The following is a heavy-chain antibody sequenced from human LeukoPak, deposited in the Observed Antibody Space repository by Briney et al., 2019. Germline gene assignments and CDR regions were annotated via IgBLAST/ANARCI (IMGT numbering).Heavy chain of an antibody. CDR1: GGSISSYY. CDR2: IYYSGST. Sequence: PSETLSLTCTVSGGSISSYYWSWIRQPPGKGLEWIGYIYYSGSTNYNPSLKSRVTISVDTSKNQFSLKLSSVTAADTAVYYCARGSYYGGFVDYWGQGTLVTVSS. J-gene: IGHJ4*02. V-gene: IGHV4-59*12. CDR3: ARGSYYGGFVDY. D-gene: IGHD1-26*01.